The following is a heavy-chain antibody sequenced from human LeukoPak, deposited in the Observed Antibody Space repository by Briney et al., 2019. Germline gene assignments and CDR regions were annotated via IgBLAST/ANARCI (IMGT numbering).Heavy chain of an antibody. V-gene: IGHV3-74*01. CDR2: INSDGSST. CDR1: GFTFSSYA. D-gene: IGHD3-9*01. J-gene: IGHJ4*02. Sequence: PGGSLRLSCAASGFTFSSYAMSWVRQAPGKGLVWVSRINSDGSSTNYADSVKGRFTISRDNAKNTLSLQMDSLRGEDTAVYFCARDRTYYDILTGDFDYWGQGTLVTVSS. CDR3: ARDRTYYDILTGDFDY.